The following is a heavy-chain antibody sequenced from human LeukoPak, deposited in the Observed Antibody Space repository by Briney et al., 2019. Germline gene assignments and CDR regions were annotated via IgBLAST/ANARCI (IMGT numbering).Heavy chain of an antibody. J-gene: IGHJ4*02. CDR3: ASLGGKLGTGSYYFDY. D-gene: IGHD1-1*01. Sequence: SVKVSCKASGGTFSSYAISWVRQAPGQGLEWMGRIIPILGIANYAQKFQGRVTITADKSTSTAYMELSSLRSEDTAVYYCASLGGKLGTGSYYFDYWGQATLVTASS. V-gene: IGHV1-69*04. CDR1: GGTFSSYA. CDR2: IIPILGIA.